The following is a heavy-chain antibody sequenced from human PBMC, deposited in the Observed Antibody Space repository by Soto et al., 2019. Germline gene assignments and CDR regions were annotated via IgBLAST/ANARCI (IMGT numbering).Heavy chain of an antibody. CDR2: INHSGST. V-gene: IGHV4-34*01. J-gene: IGHJ3*02. CDR3: SRGQWPGESIAARHDAFDI. Sequence: SETLSLTCAVYGGSFSGYYWSWIRQPPGKGLEWIGEINHSGSTNYNPSLKSRVTISVDTSKNQFSLKLSSVTAADTAVYYCSRGQWPGESIAARHDAFDIWGQGTMVTVSS. CDR1: GGSFSGYY. D-gene: IGHD6-6*01.